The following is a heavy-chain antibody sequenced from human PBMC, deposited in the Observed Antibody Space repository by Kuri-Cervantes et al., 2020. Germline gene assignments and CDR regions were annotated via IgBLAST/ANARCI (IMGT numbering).Heavy chain of an antibody. D-gene: IGHD3-3*01. Sequence: GGSLRLSCAASGFAFSSSAMTWVRQAPQKGLEWVSSISGSGGDTYYADSVKGRFTISRDNSKDTLYLQVNSLRAEDTAVYYCARNLEWLSPFDYWGQGTLVTVSS. CDR1: GFAFSSSA. J-gene: IGHJ4*02. CDR3: ARNLEWLSPFDY. CDR2: ISGSGGDT. V-gene: IGHV3-23*01.